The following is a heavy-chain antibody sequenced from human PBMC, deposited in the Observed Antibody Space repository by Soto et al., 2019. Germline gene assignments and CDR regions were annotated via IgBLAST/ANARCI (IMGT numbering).Heavy chain of an antibody. CDR1: GGSISSYY. CDR2: IYYSGST. CDR3: ARDIRKPYYYESSGYYYYWYFDL. Sequence: QVQLQESGPGLVKPSDTLSLTCTVSGGSISSYYWSWIRQPPGKGLEWIGYIYYSGSTNYNPSLKSRVTISVDTSKNQFSLKLSSVTAADTAVYYCARDIRKPYYYESSGYYYYWYFDLWGRGTLVTVSS. J-gene: IGHJ2*01. D-gene: IGHD3-22*01. V-gene: IGHV4-59*01.